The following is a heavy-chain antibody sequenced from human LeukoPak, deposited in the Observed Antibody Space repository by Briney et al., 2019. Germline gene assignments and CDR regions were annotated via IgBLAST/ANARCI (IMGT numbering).Heavy chain of an antibody. V-gene: IGHV1-2*04. Sequence: ASVKVSCKASGYTFTGYYMHWVRQAPGQGLEWMGWINPNSGGTNYAQKFQDWVTMTRDTSISTAYMELSRLRSDDTAVYYCARADRGYSNYIGGEGFDYWGQGTLVTVSS. CDR1: GYTFTGYY. CDR3: ARADRGYSNYIGGEGFDY. CDR2: INPNSGGT. J-gene: IGHJ4*02. D-gene: IGHD4-11*01.